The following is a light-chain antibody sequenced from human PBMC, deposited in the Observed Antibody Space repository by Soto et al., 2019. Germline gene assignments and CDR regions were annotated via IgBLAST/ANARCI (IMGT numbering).Light chain of an antibody. CDR1: QSVSSSY. J-gene: IGKJ4*01. V-gene: IGKV3-20*01. CDR2: GAY. Sequence: EIVLTQSPGTLSLSPGERATLSCRASQSVSSSYLAWYQQKPGQAHRLLIYGAYSRATGIQDRFSGSGSGTDFTLTIRSLQSEDFAVYYCKQYNNWPLTVGGGTKVDIK. CDR3: KQYNNWPLT.